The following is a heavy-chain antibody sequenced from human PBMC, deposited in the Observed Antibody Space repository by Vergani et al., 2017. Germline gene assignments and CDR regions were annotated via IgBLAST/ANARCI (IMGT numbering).Heavy chain of an antibody. V-gene: IGHV3-21*05. Sequence: EVQLVESGGGLVKPGGSLRLSCAASGFTFSSYSMNWVRQAPGKGLEWVSYISSSSTIYYADSVKGRFTISRDNAKNSLYLQMNSLRAEDTAVYYCARGGKNYYDSSGYYSGYYGMDVWGQGTTVTVSS. CDR3: ARGGKNYYDSSGYYSGYYGMDV. CDR1: GFTFSSYS. J-gene: IGHJ6*02. CDR2: ISSSSTI. D-gene: IGHD3-22*01.